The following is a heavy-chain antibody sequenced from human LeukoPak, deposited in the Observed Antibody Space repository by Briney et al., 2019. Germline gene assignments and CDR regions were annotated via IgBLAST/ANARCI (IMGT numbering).Heavy chain of an antibody. CDR1: GFTVSHNY. J-gene: IGHJ4*02. V-gene: IGHV3-66*01. Sequence: GGSLRLSCAASGFTVSHNYMSWVRQAPGKGLEWVSVIYSVSSTYYADSMKGRFTISRDNSKNTVYLQMNSLRAEDTALYYCARGTWLNKLFDYWGQGTLVTVSP. CDR2: IYSVSST. CDR3: ARGTWLNKLFDY. D-gene: IGHD1/OR15-1a*01.